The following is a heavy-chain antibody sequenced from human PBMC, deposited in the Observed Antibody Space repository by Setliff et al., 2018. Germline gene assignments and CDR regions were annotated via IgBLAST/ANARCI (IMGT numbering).Heavy chain of an antibody. CDR1: GFTFSDYN. Sequence: PGGSLRLSCAASGFTFSDYNMNWVRQAPGKGLEWLSYISSSSSIIYYADSVKGRFTISRDNAKNSLYLQMNSLRGEDTAVYYCAKVGIFGGGYFDFWGQGTLVTVSS. CDR3: AKVGIFGGGYFDF. V-gene: IGHV3-48*01. D-gene: IGHD3-3*01. CDR2: ISSSSSII. J-gene: IGHJ4*01.